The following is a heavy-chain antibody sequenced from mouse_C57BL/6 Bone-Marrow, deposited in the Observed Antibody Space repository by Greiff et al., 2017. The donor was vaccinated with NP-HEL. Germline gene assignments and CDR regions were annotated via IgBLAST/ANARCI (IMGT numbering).Heavy chain of an antibody. CDR2: ISYSGST. V-gene: IGHV3-1*01. CDR1: GYSITSGYD. D-gene: IGHD1-1*01. CDR3: ARGEGYYYGSSYFDY. J-gene: IGHJ2*01. Sequence: EVMLVESGPGMVKPSQSLSLTCTVTGYSITSGYDWHWIRHFPGNKLEWMGYISYSGSTNYNPSLKSRISITHDTSKNHFFLKLNSVTTEDTATYYCARGEGYYYGSSYFDYWGQGTTLTVSS.